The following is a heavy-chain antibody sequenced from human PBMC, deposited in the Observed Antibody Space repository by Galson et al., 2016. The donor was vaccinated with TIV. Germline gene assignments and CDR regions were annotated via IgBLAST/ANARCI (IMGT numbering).Heavy chain of an antibody. V-gene: IGHV1-2*02. Sequence: SVKVSCKASGYTFTSYHVHWVRQAPGQGLEWMGSINHNSGGTNYAQSFQGRVTITRDTSISTASMELSMLRSDDTATYYCARAATVVGDWYFDLWGRGTLVPVSS. CDR3: ARAATVVGDWYFDL. CDR2: INHNSGGT. J-gene: IGHJ2*01. CDR1: GYTFTSYH. D-gene: IGHD4-23*01.